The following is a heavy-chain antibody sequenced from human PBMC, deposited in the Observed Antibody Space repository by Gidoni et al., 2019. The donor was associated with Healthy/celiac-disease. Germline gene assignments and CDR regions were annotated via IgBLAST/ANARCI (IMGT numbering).Heavy chain of an antibody. D-gene: IGHD6-13*01. Sequence: QITLKDSGPTLVKPTQTLTLTCTFSGFSPSTSGVGVGWIRQPPGKALEWLALIYWDDDKRYSPSLKSRLTITKDTSKNQVVLTMTNMDPVDTATYYCAHRVRLAAGEENYDYWGQGTLVTVSS. CDR1: GFSPSTSGVG. V-gene: IGHV2-5*02. CDR3: AHRVRLAAGEENYDY. J-gene: IGHJ4*02. CDR2: IYWDDDK.